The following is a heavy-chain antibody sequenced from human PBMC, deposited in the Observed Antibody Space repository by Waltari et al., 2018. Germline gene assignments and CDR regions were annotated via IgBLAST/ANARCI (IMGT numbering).Heavy chain of an antibody. D-gene: IGHD1-1*01. Sequence: LEESGGGSAEPGGSLRLSCVGSGFGFNHYEMNWVRQSPGKGLEGLSFITGRGGGIEYADSVRGRVIVSRDNAKNTLYLQMNSLRGEDAGVYYCAREVMEPTGPYKGMDVWGQGTTVTVSS. CDR1: GFGFNHYE. V-gene: IGHV3-48*03. J-gene: IGHJ6*02. CDR2: ITGRGGGI. CDR3: AREVMEPTGPYKGMDV.